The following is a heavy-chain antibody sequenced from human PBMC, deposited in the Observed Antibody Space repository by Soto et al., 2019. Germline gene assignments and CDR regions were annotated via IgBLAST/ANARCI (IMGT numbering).Heavy chain of an antibody. Sequence: QVQLVQSGAEVKKPGSSVKVSCLASRGTFNRYAINWVRQAPGHGLEWLGALVPQFGTPNYAQKFQDRVTIVADESTNTTSMELRGLTSDDTAVYYCARQNRDTPMVPFDVWCQGTLVTFSS. J-gene: IGHJ4*02. D-gene: IGHD5-18*01. CDR1: RGTFNRYA. CDR2: LVPQFGTP. CDR3: ARQNRDTPMVPFDV. V-gene: IGHV1-69*01.